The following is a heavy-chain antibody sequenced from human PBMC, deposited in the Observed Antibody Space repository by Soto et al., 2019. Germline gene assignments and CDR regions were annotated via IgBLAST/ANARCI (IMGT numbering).Heavy chain of an antibody. Sequence: GGSLRLSCAASGFTFSYHYVTWIRQAPGKGPEWISYISGGGSTTSYADSVKGRFTISRDNAKNTLYLQMNSLTVEDTAAYYRSRDPRLADYWGQGTLVTVSS. CDR1: GFTFSYHY. V-gene: IGHV3-11*01. CDR3: SRDPRLADY. D-gene: IGHD6-25*01. J-gene: IGHJ4*02. CDR2: ISGGGSTT.